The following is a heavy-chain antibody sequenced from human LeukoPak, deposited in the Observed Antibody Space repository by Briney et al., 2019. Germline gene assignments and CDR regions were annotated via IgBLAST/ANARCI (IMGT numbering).Heavy chain of an antibody. CDR3: ARGPKPDPLRSSWYFSRYHWFDP. CDR1: GYTFTRYD. V-gene: IGHV1-8*03. J-gene: IGHJ5*02. CDR2: MNPNCGNT. D-gene: IGHD6-13*01. Sequence: VSVKVSCKASGYTFTRYDINWVGQATGQGLEWMGWMNPNCGNTGDAQKFQGRITITRNTSISTAYMELSSLRSEDTAVYYCARGPKPDPLRSSWYFSRYHWFDPWGQGTLVTVSS.